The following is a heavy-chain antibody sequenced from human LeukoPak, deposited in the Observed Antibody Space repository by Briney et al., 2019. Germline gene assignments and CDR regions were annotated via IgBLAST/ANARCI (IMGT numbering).Heavy chain of an antibody. J-gene: IGHJ4*02. CDR3: ARDPNLYSGSFAS. D-gene: IGHD1-26*01. Sequence: AXVKVSCKASGYTFSGDYVHWGRQAPGEGVEGMGRINTSTGGTTYAQKLQGRDTMTRETTGSTDYMEVNRLTSDATAVYFCARDPNLYSGSFASWGQGTLVTVSS. CDR1: GYTFSGDY. V-gene: IGHV1-2*06. CDR2: INTSTGGT.